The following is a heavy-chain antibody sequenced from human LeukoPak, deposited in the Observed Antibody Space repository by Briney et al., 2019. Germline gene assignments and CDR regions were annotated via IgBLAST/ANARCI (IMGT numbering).Heavy chain of an antibody. CDR1: GFTFSSYG. CDR3: AKFLVAAESEFDY. V-gene: IGHV3-30*18. CDR2: ISYDGSNK. D-gene: IGHD2-15*01. J-gene: IGHJ4*02. Sequence: GRSLRLSCAAPGFTFSSYGMHWVRQAPGKGLEWVAVISYDGSNKYYADSVKGRFTISRDNSKNTLYLQMNSLRAEDTAVYYCAKFLVAAESEFDYWGQGTLVTVSS.